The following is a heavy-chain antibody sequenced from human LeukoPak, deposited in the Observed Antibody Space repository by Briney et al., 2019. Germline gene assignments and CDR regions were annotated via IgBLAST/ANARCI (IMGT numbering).Heavy chain of an antibody. D-gene: IGHD2/OR15-2a*01. CDR3: ARDSLLYHAFDI. V-gene: IGHV4-31*03. Sequence: PSETLSLTCTVSGGSISSGGYYWSWIRQHPGKGLEWIGYIYYSGSTYYNPSLKSRVTMSVDTSKNQFSLKLSSVTAADTAVYYCARDSLLYHAFDIWGQGTMVTVSS. J-gene: IGHJ3*02. CDR2: IYYSGST. CDR1: GGSISSGGYY.